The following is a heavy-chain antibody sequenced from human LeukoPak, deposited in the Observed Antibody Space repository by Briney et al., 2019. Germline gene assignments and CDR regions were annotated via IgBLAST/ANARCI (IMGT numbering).Heavy chain of an antibody. D-gene: IGHD3-22*01. Sequence: SVKVSCKASGGTFSSYAISWVRQAPGQGLEWMGRIIPILGIANYAQKFQGRVTITADKSTSTAYMELSSLRSEDTAVYYCARIATTYYYDSSERPWGQGTLVTVSS. V-gene: IGHV1-69*04. J-gene: IGHJ5*02. CDR2: IIPILGIA. CDR1: GGTFSSYA. CDR3: ARIATTYYYDSSERP.